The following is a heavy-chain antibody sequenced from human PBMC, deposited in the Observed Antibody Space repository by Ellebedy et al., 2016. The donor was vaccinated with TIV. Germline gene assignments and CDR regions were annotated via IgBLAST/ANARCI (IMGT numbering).Heavy chain of an antibody. D-gene: IGHD6-6*01. CDR2: ISPSAGGT. CDR1: GYTFTRYY. CDR3: ARSGTSISSYHFDY. Sequence: ASVKVSXXASGYTFTRYYLHWVRQAPGQGLQWMGIISPSAGGTRNAQNVQGRITMTRDTSTSTVYMELSSLRSEDTAVYYCARSGTSISSYHFDYWGQGTLVTVSS. V-gene: IGHV1-46*01. J-gene: IGHJ4*02.